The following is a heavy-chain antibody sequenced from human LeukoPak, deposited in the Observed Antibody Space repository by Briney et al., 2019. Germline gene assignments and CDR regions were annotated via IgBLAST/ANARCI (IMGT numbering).Heavy chain of an antibody. Sequence: GGSLRLSCAASGFPFSSYAMSWVRQIPGNGLEWVSGIDGDGLGTYYTDSVKGRFTISRDNSKNTLYLQMNFLTVEDTAVYYCEHPHNKPLWGQGTLVTVSS. CDR2: IDGDGLGT. CDR1: GFPFSSYA. V-gene: IGHV3-23*01. D-gene: IGHD1-1*01. CDR3: EHPHNKPL. J-gene: IGHJ4*02.